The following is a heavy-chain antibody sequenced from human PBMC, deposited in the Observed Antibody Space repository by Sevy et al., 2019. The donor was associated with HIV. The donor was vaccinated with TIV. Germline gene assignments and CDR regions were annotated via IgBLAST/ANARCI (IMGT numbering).Heavy chain of an antibody. D-gene: IGHD3-10*01. CDR2: ISSSSSYI. V-gene: IGHV3-21*01. CDR1: GFTFSSYS. J-gene: IGHJ4*02. CDR3: ARDRGSGSFDY. Sequence: GGSLRLSCAASGFTFSSYSMNRVRQAPGKGLEWVSSISSSSSYIYYADSVKGRFTISRDNAKNSLYLQMNSLRAEDTAVYYCARDRGSGSFDYWGQGTLVTVSS.